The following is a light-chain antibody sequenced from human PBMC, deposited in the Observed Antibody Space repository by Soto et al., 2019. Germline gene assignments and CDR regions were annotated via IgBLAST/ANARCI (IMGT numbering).Light chain of an antibody. V-gene: IGKV3-20*01. J-gene: IGKJ1*01. CDR3: QQYGSSRT. CDR2: GAS. Sequence: IVLTQSPGTLSLSPGDRATLSCRASQSVSSSYLAWYQQKPGQAPRLLIYGASSRATGIPDRFSGSGSGTDFTLTISRLEPEDFAVYYWQQYGSSRTFGQGTKVEIK. CDR1: QSVSSSY.